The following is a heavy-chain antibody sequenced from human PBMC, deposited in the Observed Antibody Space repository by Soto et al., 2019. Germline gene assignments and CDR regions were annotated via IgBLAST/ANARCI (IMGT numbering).Heavy chain of an antibody. Sequence: PGGSLRLSCTASGFTFGDYTMTWVRQAPGKGLEWVGLIRRKALGGTTEYAASVRDRFTISRDDSKSIAYLQMNSLKTEDTAVYYCSRAHCSSTSCYKVYGMDVWGQGTTVTVSS. J-gene: IGHJ6*02. D-gene: IGHD2-2*02. V-gene: IGHV3-49*04. CDR3: SRAHCSSTSCYKVYGMDV. CDR2: IRRKALGGTT. CDR1: GFTFGDYT.